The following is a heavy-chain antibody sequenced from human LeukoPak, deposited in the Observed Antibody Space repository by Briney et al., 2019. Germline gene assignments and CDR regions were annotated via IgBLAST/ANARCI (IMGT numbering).Heavy chain of an antibody. CDR2: IKSRTDGGTT. D-gene: IGHD2-2*02. J-gene: IGHJ6*04. CDR1: GFIFSNGW. Sequence: GGSLRLSCAASGFIFSNGWMSWVRQAPGKGLEWVGRIKSRTDGGTTDYAAPVKGRFIISRDDSKNTLYLQMNSLKTEDTAVYYCTTVYCSSTSCYSPRMDVWGKGTTVTVSS. CDR3: TTVYCSSTSCYSPRMDV. V-gene: IGHV3-15*01.